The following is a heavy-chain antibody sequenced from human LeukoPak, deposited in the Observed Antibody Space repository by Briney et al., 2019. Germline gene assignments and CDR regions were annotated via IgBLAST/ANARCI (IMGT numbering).Heavy chain of an antibody. CDR1: GFTFSSYE. D-gene: IGHD2-2*01. J-gene: IGHJ4*02. CDR2: ISSSGTTI. V-gene: IGHV3-48*03. Sequence: GGSLRLSCAASGFTFSSYEMKWVRQAPGKGLEWVSYISSSGTTIYYADSVKGRFTISRDNAWNSLYLQMNDLRAEDTGVYFCARDARSHCGTDACYGPYFDYWGQGSLVTVSS. CDR3: ARDARSHCGTDACYGPYFDY.